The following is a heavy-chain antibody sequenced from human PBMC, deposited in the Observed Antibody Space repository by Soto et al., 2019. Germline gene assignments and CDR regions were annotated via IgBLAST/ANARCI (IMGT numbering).Heavy chain of an antibody. CDR2: IVPNVGTV. V-gene: IGHV1-69*06. CDR3: ARRDTSGFLRYFDN. Sequence: QMQLVQSGAEVKKPGFSVKVSCKASGGTLSSFINYPINWVRQAPGQGFEWMGGIVPNVGTVNYAQKFQGRVAITADKSTGTAYMELSSLKSEDTALYYCARRDTSGFLRYFDNWGQGTLVTVSS. J-gene: IGHJ4*02. D-gene: IGHD3-3*01. CDR1: GGTLSSFINYP.